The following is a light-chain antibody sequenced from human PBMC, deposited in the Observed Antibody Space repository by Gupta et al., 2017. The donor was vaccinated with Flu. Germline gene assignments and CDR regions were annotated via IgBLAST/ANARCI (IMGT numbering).Light chain of an antibody. CDR1: SSNIGSNT. V-gene: IGLV1-44*01. CDR3: AAWDNIRGGRV. J-gene: IGLJ3*02. Sequence: SVLTQPPPASGTPAQRVTTSCSASSSNIGSNTVNWYQQLPGPAPTLLIYINNQRPSGVPDRFSVSKSGTSASLAISDLQSEDEADYYYAAWDNIRGGRVFGGGTQLTVL. CDR2: INN.